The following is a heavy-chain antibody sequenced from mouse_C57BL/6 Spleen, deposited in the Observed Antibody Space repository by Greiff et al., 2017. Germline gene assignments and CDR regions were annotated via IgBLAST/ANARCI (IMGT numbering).Heavy chain of an antibody. V-gene: IGHV14-1*01. CDR1: GFNIKDYY. CDR2: IDPEDGDT. J-gene: IGHJ1*03. D-gene: IGHD2-4*01. CDR3: TKNYYDLYWYFDV. Sequence: EVKLQESGAELVRPGASVKLSCTASGFNIKDYYMHWVKQRPEQGLEWIGRIDPEDGDTEYAPKFQGKATMTADTSSNTAYLQLSSLTSEDTAVYYCTKNYYDLYWYFDVWGTGTTVTVSS.